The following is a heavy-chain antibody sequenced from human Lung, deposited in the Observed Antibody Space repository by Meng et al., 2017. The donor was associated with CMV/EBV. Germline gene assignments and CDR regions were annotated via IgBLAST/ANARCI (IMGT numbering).Heavy chain of an antibody. V-gene: IGHV4-34*01. D-gene: IGHD6-6*01. CDR1: GGSIIGYF. CDR2: ISHAGTT. Sequence: SETLSLXCRVYGGSIIGYFWSWIRQPPGKGLEWIGEISHAGTTNYNPSLKSRVSLSLDMSKHQFSLNLSSLTAADTAVYYCARVSSVSSSSLWGQGTRV. J-gene: IGHJ4*02. CDR3: ARVSSVSSSSL.